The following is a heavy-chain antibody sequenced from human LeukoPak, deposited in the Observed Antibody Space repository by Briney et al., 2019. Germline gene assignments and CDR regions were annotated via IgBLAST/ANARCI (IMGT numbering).Heavy chain of an antibody. D-gene: IGHD6-6*01. J-gene: IGHJ4*02. CDR1: GFTSGLTFSNYA. V-gene: IGHV3-23*01. CDR3: AKDRTTAARIFDY. Sequence: PGGSLRLSCAASGFTSGLTFSNYAMSWVRQAPGKGLEWVSVISGSGGSTYYTDSVKGRFTISRDNPKNTLYLQMNSLRVEDTAVYYCAKDRTTAARIFDYWGQGTRVTVSS. CDR2: ISGSGGST.